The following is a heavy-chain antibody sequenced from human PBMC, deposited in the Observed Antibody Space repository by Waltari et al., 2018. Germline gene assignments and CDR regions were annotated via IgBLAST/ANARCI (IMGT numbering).Heavy chain of an antibody. Sequence: QLQLQESGPGPVTPSGNLSLTCAVSGDSMSTTDCWSWVRQPPGKGLEWIGQVRGDGRTNYNPSVASRVTISLDTSTDQFSLKVTSATAADTAIYYCARDRGRGLYLDSWGQGMLVTVSS. CDR3: ARDRGRGLYLDS. CDR2: VRGDGRT. V-gene: IGHV4-4*02. J-gene: IGHJ4*02. CDR1: GDSMSTTDC. D-gene: IGHD2-15*01.